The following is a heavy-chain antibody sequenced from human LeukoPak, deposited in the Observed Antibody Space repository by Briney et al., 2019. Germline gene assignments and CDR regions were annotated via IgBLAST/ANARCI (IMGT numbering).Heavy chain of an antibody. J-gene: IGHJ4*02. V-gene: IGHV3-23*01. Sequence: GGSLRLSCAASGFTFSTYAMSWVRQAPGQGLEWVSSISGDGGSTYYAESVKGRFTISRDNSKNTLYLQMNSLRAEDTAVYYCAKRPDCSTTNCFRFEYWGQGTLVTDSS. CDR2: ISGDGGST. CDR3: AKRPDCSTTNCFRFEY. D-gene: IGHD2-2*01. CDR1: GFTFSTYA.